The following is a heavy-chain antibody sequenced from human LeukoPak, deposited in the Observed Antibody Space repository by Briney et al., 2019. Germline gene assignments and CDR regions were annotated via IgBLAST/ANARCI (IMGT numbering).Heavy chain of an antibody. CDR1: GYSFTSYW. D-gene: IGHD6-13*01. CDR3: ARHTGIAAAGYY. J-gene: IGHJ4*02. Sequence: GESLKISCKGSGYSFTSYWISWVRQMPGKGLEWMGRIDPSDSYTNYSPSFQGHVTISADKSISAAYLQWSSLKASDTAMYYCARHTGIAAAGYYWGQGTLVTVSS. V-gene: IGHV5-10-1*01. CDR2: IDPSDSYT.